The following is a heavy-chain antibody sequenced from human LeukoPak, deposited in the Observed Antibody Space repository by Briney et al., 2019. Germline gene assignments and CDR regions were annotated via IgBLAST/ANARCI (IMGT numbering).Heavy chain of an antibody. Sequence: RGSLRLSCAASGFTFSRFWMHWVRQAPGKGLEWVSRASSDGSSTVYADSVKGRFTISRDNAKKTLYLQMNSLRVEDTAIYYCARDSDAGFDYWGRGILVTVSS. CDR1: GFTFSRFW. CDR3: ARDSDAGFDY. V-gene: IGHV3-74*01. J-gene: IGHJ4*02. CDR2: ASSDGSST.